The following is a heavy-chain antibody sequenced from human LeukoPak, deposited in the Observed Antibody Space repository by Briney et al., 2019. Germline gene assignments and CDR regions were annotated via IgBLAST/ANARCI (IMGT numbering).Heavy chain of an antibody. CDR2: ISSSSSYI. CDR1: GFTFSSYS. CDR3: ARDRAGSFDY. Sequence: GGSLRLSCAASGFTFSSYSMNWVRHAPGKGLERVSSISSSSSYIYYADSVKGRFTISRDNAKNSLYLQMNSLRAEDTAVYYCARDRAGSFDYWGQGTLVTVSS. V-gene: IGHV3-21*01. J-gene: IGHJ4*02. D-gene: IGHD1-26*01.